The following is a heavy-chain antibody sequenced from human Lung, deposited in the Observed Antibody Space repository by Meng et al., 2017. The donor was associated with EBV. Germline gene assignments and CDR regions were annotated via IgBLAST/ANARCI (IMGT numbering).Heavy chain of an antibody. Sequence: QGRLGAAGGGVVQPGTSLRPTCAAAGFDFDPYAVHWVRQAPGKGLEWVAVISDTGHNKYFADSVRGRFTISRDNSKNMVSLQMNSLRPGDTATYYCAIIPYSNAWGQGTLVTVSS. CDR2: ISDTGHNK. V-gene: IGHV3-30-3*01. CDR1: GFDFDPYA. D-gene: IGHD4-11*01. J-gene: IGHJ5*02. CDR3: AIIPYSNA.